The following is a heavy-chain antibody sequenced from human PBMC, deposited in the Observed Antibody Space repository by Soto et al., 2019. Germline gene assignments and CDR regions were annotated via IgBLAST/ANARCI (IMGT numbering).Heavy chain of an antibody. J-gene: IGHJ4*02. CDR1: GFTFSSYA. CDR3: ARVGSYYYVNY. Sequence: PGGSLRLSCAASGFTFSSYAMHWIRQAPGKGLEWVSYISSSGSTIYYADSVKGRFTISRDNAKNSLYLQMNSLRAEDTAVYYCARVGSYYYVNYWGQGTLVTVSS. V-gene: IGHV3-48*04. D-gene: IGHD3-10*01. CDR2: ISSSGSTI.